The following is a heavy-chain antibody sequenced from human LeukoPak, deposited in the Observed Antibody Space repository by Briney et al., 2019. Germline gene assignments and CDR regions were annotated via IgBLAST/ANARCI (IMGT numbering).Heavy chain of an antibody. D-gene: IGHD3-3*01. J-gene: IGHJ4*02. CDR2: ISSSGSTI. V-gene: IGHV3-11*01. Sequence: GESLRLSCAASGFTFSDYYMSWIRQAPGKGLEWVSYISSSGSTIYYADSVKGRFTISRDNAKNSLYLQMNSLRAEDTAVYYCARDPHYDFWSGYHDYWGQGTLVTVSS. CDR3: ARDPHYDFWSGYHDY. CDR1: GFTFSDYY.